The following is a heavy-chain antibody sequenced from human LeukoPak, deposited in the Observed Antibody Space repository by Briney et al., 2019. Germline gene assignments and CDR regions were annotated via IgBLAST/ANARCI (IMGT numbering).Heavy chain of an antibody. CDR3: ARAFPDFWSGYYND. CDR1: GYTLTELS. Sequence: ASVKVSCKVSGYTLTELSMHWVRQAPGQGLEWMGIINPSGGSTSYAQKFQGRVTMTRDTSTSTVYMELSGLRSEDTAVYYCARAFPDFWSGYYNDWGQGTLVTVSS. J-gene: IGHJ4*02. CDR2: INPSGGST. D-gene: IGHD3-3*01. V-gene: IGHV1-46*03.